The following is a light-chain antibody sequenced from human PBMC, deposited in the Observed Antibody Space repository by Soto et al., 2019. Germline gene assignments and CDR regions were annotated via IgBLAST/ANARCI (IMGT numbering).Light chain of an antibody. CDR2: EVT. CDR1: SSDVGGYNY. CDR3: GSYTSSNTLV. Sequence: QSVLTQPASVSGSPGQSITISCTGISSDVGGYNYVSWYQQHPGKAPKLLIYEVTYRPSGVSNRFSGSKSGNTASLTISGLQAEDEADYFCGSYTSSNTLVFGTGTKLTVL. J-gene: IGLJ1*01. V-gene: IGLV2-14*03.